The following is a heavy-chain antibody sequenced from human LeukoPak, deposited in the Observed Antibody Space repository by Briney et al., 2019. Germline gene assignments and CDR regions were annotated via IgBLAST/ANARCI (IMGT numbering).Heavy chain of an antibody. Sequence: PGGSLRLSCAASGFTFSSYAMHWVRQAPGKRLEWVAVISYDGSNKYYADSVKGRFTISRDNSKNTLYLQMNSLRAEDTAVYYCARVGYSYGWDYYYYGMDVWGQGTTVTVSS. CDR3: ARVGYSYGWDYYYYGMDV. V-gene: IGHV3-30-3*01. J-gene: IGHJ6*02. D-gene: IGHD5-18*01. CDR1: GFTFSSYA. CDR2: ISYDGSNK.